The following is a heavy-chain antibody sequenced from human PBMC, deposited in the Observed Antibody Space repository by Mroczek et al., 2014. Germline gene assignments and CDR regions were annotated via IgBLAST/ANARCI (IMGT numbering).Heavy chain of an antibody. CDR1: GFTFSSYS. CDR2: ISSSSSTI. V-gene: IGHV3-48*01. D-gene: IGHD3-10*01. CDR3: AREGYYYGSGSYID. Sequence: VQLVQSGEAWYSLGGSLRLSCAASGFTFSSYSMNWVRQAPGKGLEWVSYISSSSSTIYYADSVKGRFTISRDNAKNSLYLQMNSLRAEDTAVYYCAREGYYYGSGSYIDWGQGTLVTVSS. J-gene: IGHJ4*02.